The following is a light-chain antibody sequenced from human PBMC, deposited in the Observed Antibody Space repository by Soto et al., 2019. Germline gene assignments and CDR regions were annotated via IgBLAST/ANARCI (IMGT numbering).Light chain of an antibody. Sequence: QAVVTQEASLSVSTGTTVTLTCGLSSGSVSANYYPSWYQQTPGQAPSTLIYNTNTRSSGVPDRFSGSILGNKAALTITGAQADDESDYYCVLYMGSGIWVFGGGTKLTV. J-gene: IGLJ3*02. V-gene: IGLV8-61*01. CDR3: VLYMGSGIWV. CDR1: SGSVSANYY. CDR2: NTN.